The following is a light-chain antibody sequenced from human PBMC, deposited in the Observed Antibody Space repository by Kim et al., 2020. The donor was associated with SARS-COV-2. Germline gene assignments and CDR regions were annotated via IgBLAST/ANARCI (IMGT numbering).Light chain of an antibody. CDR3: LQPNSYPLT. CDR1: QGIRND. J-gene: IGKJ4*01. Sequence: DIQMTQSPSSLWGGVGGKVTITCRASQGIRNDLGWYQQKPGKAPKRLIYPASSVQSGVPSRFSGSGSGTEFTLTISRLPPEVFATYYCLQPNSYPLTFGGGTKVDIK. V-gene: IGKV1-17*01. CDR2: PAS.